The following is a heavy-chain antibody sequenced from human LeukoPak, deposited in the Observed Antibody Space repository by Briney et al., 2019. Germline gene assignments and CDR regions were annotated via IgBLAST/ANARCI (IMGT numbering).Heavy chain of an antibody. V-gene: IGHV4-59*02. CDR2: IYYSGSI. D-gene: IGHD5-24*01. CDR3: ARAGWLQNGRYFDY. Sequence: PSETLSLTCTVPGGSVSSHYWSWIRQPPGKGLEWIGYIYYSGSINYNPSLKSRVTISVDTSKNQFSLKLSSVTAADTAVYYCARAGWLQNGRYFDYWGQGTLVTVSS. CDR1: GGSVSSHY. J-gene: IGHJ4*02.